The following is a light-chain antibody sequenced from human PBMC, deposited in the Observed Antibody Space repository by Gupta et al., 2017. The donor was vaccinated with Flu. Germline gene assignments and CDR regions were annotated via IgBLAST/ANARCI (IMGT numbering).Light chain of an antibody. V-gene: IGKV1-39*01. CDR3: QQSESTPKT. CDR1: QSVSNF. Sequence: PSSLSASVGDRVTITCRASQSVSNFLNWYQQRPGKAPNLLIYAASTLQAGAPSRCSGSGSGTEFTLTINSLQRKDVATYDCQQSESTPKTFGRGTTLEI. J-gene: IGKJ4*02. CDR2: AAS.